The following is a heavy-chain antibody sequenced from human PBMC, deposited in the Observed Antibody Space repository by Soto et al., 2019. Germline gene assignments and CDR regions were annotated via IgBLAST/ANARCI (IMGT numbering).Heavy chain of an antibody. CDR3: ARGRYYYGSGRGANWFDP. D-gene: IGHD3-10*01. V-gene: IGHV1-18*01. J-gene: IGHJ5*02. Sequence: ASVKVSCKASGYTFTSYGISWVRQAPGQGLEWMGWISAYNGNTNYAQKLQGRVTMTTDTSTSTAYMELRSLRSDDTAVYYCARGRYYYGSGRGANWFDPWGQGTLVTVSS. CDR1: GYTFTSYG. CDR2: ISAYNGNT.